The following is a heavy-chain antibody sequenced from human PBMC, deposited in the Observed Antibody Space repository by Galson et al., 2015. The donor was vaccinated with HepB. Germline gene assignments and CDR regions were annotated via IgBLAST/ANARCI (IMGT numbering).Heavy chain of an antibody. Sequence: SLRLSCAASGFTFRSYSMNWVRQAPGKGLEGVSYISSSSSTIYYADSVKGRFTISRDNAKNSLYLQMNSLRDEDTAVYYCARVVVAATYGMDVWGQGTTVTVSS. CDR2: ISSSSSTI. D-gene: IGHD2-15*01. V-gene: IGHV3-48*02. CDR1: GFTFRSYS. J-gene: IGHJ6*02. CDR3: ARVVVAATYGMDV.